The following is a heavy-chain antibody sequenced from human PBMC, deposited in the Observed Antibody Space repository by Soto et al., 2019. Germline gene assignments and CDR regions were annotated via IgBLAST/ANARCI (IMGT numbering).Heavy chain of an antibody. CDR2: INPSGGHT. Sequence: GASVKVSCKASGNTFSNYYIHWVRQAPGQGLEWMGTINPSGGHTTYAQKFLGRVTMTRDSSTSTLYIELTSLRFEDTAVYYCARGGHVVVVTAAFDYWG. J-gene: IGHJ4*01. D-gene: IGHD2-21*02. V-gene: IGHV1-46*03. CDR1: GNTFSNYY. CDR3: ARGGHVVVVTAAFDY.